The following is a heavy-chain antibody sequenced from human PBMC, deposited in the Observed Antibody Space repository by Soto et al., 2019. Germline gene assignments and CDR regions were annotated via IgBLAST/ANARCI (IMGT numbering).Heavy chain of an antibody. J-gene: IGHJ2*01. D-gene: IGHD6-19*01. CDR2: IIPIFGTA. V-gene: IGHV1-69*01. Sequence: QVQLEQSGAEVKKPGSSVKVSCKASGGTFSSYAISWVRQAPGQGLEWMGGIIPIFGTANYAQKFQGRVTITADESTSTAYMELSSLRSEDTAVYYCAREGGYSSGWYGGWYFDLWGRGTLVTVSS. CDR3: AREGGYSSGWYGGWYFDL. CDR1: GGTFSSYA.